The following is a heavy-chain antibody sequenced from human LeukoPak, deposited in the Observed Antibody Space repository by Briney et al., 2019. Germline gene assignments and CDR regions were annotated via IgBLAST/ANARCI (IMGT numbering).Heavy chain of an antibody. CDR3: TTATGDSYYYYYYGMDV. D-gene: IGHD2-21*01. J-gene: IGHJ6*02. Sequence: WIRQPPGKGLEWVGRIKSKTDGGTTDYAAPVKGRFTISRDDSKNTLYLQMNSPKTEDTAVYYCTTATGDSYYYYYYGMDVWGQGTTVTVSS. V-gene: IGHV3-15*01. CDR2: IKSKTDGGTT.